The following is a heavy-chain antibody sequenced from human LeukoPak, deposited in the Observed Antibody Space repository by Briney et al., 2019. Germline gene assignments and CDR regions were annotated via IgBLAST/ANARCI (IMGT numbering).Heavy chain of an antibody. CDR1: GGTFSSYA. CDR2: IIPIFGTA. Sequence: GASVKVSCKASGGTFSSYAISWVRQAPGQGLEWMGGIIPIFGTANYAQKFQGRVTITADKSTSTAYMELSSLRSEDTAVYYCASTFADGSGSYYKKNWFDPWGQGTLVTVSS. CDR3: ASTFADGSGSYYKKNWFDP. D-gene: IGHD3-10*01. J-gene: IGHJ5*02. V-gene: IGHV1-69*06.